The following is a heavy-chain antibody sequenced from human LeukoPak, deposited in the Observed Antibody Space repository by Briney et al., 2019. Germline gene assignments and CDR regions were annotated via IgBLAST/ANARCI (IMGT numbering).Heavy chain of an antibody. CDR3: ARGEVAAAEGESGMDV. D-gene: IGHD6-13*01. CDR1: GYTFTSYD. CDR2: MNPNSGNT. V-gene: IGHV1-8*01. J-gene: IGHJ6*02. Sequence: ASVKVSCKASGYTFTSYDINWVRQATGQGLEWMGWMNPNSGNTGHAQKFQGRVTMTRNTSISTAYMELSSLRSEDTAVYYCARGEVAAAEGESGMDVWGQGTTVTVSS.